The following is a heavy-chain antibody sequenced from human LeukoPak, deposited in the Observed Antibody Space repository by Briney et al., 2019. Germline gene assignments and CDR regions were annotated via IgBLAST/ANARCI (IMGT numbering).Heavy chain of an antibody. D-gene: IGHD2-2*01. CDR3: ARTHQLLFVNWFDP. Sequence: ASETPSLTCTVSGGSISSYYWSWIRQPPGKGLEWIGYIYYSGSTNYNPSLKSRVTISVDTSKNQFSLKLSSVTAADTAVYYCARTHQLLFVNWFDPWGQGTLVTVSS. CDR2: IYYSGST. J-gene: IGHJ5*02. V-gene: IGHV4-59*01. CDR1: GGSISSYY.